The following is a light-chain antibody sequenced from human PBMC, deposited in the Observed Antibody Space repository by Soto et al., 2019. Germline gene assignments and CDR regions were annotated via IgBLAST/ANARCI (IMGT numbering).Light chain of an antibody. CDR1: SSDVGGYGY. Sequence: QSALTQPASVSGSPGQSITISCTGTSSDVGGYGYVSWYQQHPGKAPKLIIYEVTNRPSGVSNRFSGSKSGNTASLTISGLQAEDEADYYCSSYTSSSTWVFGGGTKLTVL. CDR2: EVT. J-gene: IGLJ3*02. CDR3: SSYTSSSTWV. V-gene: IGLV2-14*01.